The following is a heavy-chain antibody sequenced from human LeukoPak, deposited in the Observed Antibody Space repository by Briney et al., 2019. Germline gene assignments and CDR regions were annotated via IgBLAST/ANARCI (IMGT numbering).Heavy chain of an antibody. V-gene: IGHV3-21*01. CDR1: GFTFSTYT. D-gene: IGHD1-26*01. CDR3: ARDSGGSYDY. J-gene: IGHJ4*02. Sequence: GGSLRLSCAASGFTFSTYTMNWVRQAPGKGLEWVSSITTSSSYIYYADSVKGRFTISRDNAKNSLYLQMNSLRAEDTAVYYCARDSGGSYDYWGQGTLVTVSS. CDR2: ITTSSSYI.